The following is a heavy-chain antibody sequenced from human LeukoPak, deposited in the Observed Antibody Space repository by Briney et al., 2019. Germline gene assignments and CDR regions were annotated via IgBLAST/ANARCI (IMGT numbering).Heavy chain of an antibody. CDR1: GYTFTDYY. CDR3: ASPRLRLRSHWYAFDI. V-gene: IGHV1-2*02. CDR2: INPNSGST. D-gene: IGHD6-13*01. Sequence: SVQVSCQASGYTFTDYYIHGVRPAPGQGLEWMGWINPNSGSTQYAQKFQGRVTMTRDTSISTAYMELSRLRSDDTAVYYCASPRLRLRSHWYAFDIWGQGTLVTVSS. J-gene: IGHJ4*02.